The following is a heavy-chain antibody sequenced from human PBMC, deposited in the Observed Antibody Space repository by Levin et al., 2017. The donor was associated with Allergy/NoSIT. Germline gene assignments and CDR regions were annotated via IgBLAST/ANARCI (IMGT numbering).Heavy chain of an antibody. V-gene: IGHV4-39*07. CDR2: IYYSGST. J-gene: IGHJ3*02. CDR3: AREWDIAIDKAFDI. Sequence: SQTLSLTCTVSGASISSSSYYWGWIRQPPGKGLEWIGSIYYSGSTYYNPSLKSRVTISVDTSRNQFSLKLSSVTAADTAIYYCAREWDIAIDKAFDIWGQGTMVTVSS. CDR1: GASISSSSYY. D-gene: IGHD5-18*01.